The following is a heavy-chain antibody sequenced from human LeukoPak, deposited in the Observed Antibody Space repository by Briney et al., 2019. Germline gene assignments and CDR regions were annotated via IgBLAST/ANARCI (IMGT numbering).Heavy chain of an antibody. Sequence: PSETLSLTCTVSVGSISSSSYYWGWIRHPPGEGLECIGSICYSGSTYYNPSLKSRVTISLDTSKNQFSLKLSSVTAADTAVYYCARHGYYYDSSGYYLEYFQHWGQGTLVTVSS. CDR3: ARHGYYYDSSGYYLEYFQH. V-gene: IGHV4-39*01. CDR1: VGSISSSSYY. J-gene: IGHJ1*01. CDR2: ICYSGST. D-gene: IGHD3-22*01.